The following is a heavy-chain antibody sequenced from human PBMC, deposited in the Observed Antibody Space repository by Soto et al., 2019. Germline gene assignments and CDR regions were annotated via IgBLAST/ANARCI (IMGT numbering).Heavy chain of an antibody. CDR1: GFTFSNAW. Sequence: PGGSLRLSCVASGFTFSNAWMNWVRQAPGKGLEGVGHIKRKTDGETTDYAAPVKGRFTISRDDSKNTLYLQMDSLKTEDTAVYYCTTRGSGSRDFYYGVDVWGQGTTVTVSS. CDR3: TTRGSGSRDFYYGVDV. CDR2: IKRKTDGETT. V-gene: IGHV3-15*01. D-gene: IGHD3-10*01. J-gene: IGHJ6*02.